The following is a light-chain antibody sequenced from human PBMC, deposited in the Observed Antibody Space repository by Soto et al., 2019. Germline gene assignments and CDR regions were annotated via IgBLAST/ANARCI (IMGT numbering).Light chain of an antibody. V-gene: IGLV2-14*01. CDR3: TSYTSSSTQV. CDR2: EVT. Sequence: QSALTHPASVSGSPGQSITISCTGTSSDVGGYDYVSWYQQHPGTAPRLIIFEVTNRPSGVSNRFSGSKSGNTASPTISGLQAEDEADYYCTSYTSSSTQVFGTGTKVTVL. J-gene: IGLJ1*01. CDR1: SSDVGGYDY.